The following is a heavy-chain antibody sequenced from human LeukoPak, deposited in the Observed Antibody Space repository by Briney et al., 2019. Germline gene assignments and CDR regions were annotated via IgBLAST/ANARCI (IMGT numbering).Heavy chain of an antibody. CDR3: ARATQYYDILTGYSKGEFDY. J-gene: IGHJ4*02. Sequence: ASVTVSCKASGYTFTGYYMHWVRQAPGQGLEWMGWINPNSGGTNYAQKFQGRVTMTRDTSISTAYMELSRLRSDDTAVYYCARATQYYDILTGYSKGEFDYWGQGTLVTVSS. D-gene: IGHD3-9*01. CDR1: GYTFTGYY. CDR2: INPNSGGT. V-gene: IGHV1-2*02.